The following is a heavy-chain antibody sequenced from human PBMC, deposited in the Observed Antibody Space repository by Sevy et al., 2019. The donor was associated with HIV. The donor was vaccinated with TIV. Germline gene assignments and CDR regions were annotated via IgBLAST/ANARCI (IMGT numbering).Heavy chain of an antibody. CDR3: ARAYDSSGYYYDDDAFDI. J-gene: IGHJ3*02. CDR1: GGTFSSYA. D-gene: IGHD3-22*01. V-gene: IGHV1-69*10. CDR2: IIPILGIA. Sequence: ASVKVSCKASGGTFSSYAISWVRRAPGQGLEWMGGIIPILGIANYAQKFQGRVTITADKSTSTAYMELSSLRSEDTAVYYCARAYDSSGYYYDDDAFDIWGQGTMVTVSS.